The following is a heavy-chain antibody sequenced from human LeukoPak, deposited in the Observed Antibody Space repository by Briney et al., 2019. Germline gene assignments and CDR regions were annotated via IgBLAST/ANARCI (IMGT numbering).Heavy chain of an antibody. CDR3: AKGSGYGTDFDY. V-gene: IGHV3-23*01. CDR2: ISGSGDNT. J-gene: IGHJ4*02. D-gene: IGHD3-9*01. CDR1: GFTFSTYV. Sequence: PGGSLRLSCATSGFTFSTYVMSWVRQAPGKGLEWVSGISGSGDNTYYADSVKGRFTISRDNSKNTLYLQMNSLRAEDTAVYYCAKGSGYGTDFDYWGQVTLVTVSS.